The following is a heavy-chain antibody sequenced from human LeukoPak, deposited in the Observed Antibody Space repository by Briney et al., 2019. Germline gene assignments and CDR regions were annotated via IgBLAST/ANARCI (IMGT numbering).Heavy chain of an antibody. CDR1: RFMFSTYS. Sequence: GGSLRLSCAASRFMFSTYSMKWVRQAAGKGREWVSYIADSSSYTYCADSVKGQFTISRDKAKNSLYLQMNSLRAEDTATYYCARDREEKARIGGMDVWGQGTTVIVSS. CDR3: ARDREEKARIGGMDV. D-gene: IGHD3-16*01. J-gene: IGHJ6*02. V-gene: IGHV3-21*06. CDR2: IADSSSYT.